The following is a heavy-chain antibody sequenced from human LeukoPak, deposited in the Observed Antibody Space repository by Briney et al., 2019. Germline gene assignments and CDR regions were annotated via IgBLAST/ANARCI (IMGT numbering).Heavy chain of an antibody. CDR3: AKDRIVVVPAAMPSRHYYYYYYMDV. V-gene: IGHV3-30*02. J-gene: IGHJ6*03. CDR1: GFTFSSYG. Sequence: PGGSLRLSCAASGFTFSSYGMHWVRQAPGKGLEWVAFIRYDGSNKYYADSVKGRFTISRDNSKNTLYLQMNSLRAEDTAVYYCAKDRIVVVPAAMPSRHYYYYYYMDVWGKGTTVTISS. D-gene: IGHD2-2*01. CDR2: IRYDGSNK.